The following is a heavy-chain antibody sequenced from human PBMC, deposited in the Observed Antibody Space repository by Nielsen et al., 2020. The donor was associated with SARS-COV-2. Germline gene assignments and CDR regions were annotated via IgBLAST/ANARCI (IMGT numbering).Heavy chain of an antibody. D-gene: IGHD3-3*01. J-gene: IGHJ4*02. CDR1: GYTFSNFY. CDR3: ARDNYDFWSGHYY. Sequence: ASVKVSCKTSGYTFSNFYMHWVRQAPGQGPEWVGIMNPSGGSTTYAQKFQGRVSINSDTSTSTAYMELRSLRSDDTAVYYCARDNYDFWSGHYYWGQGTLVTVSS. V-gene: IGHV1-46*01. CDR2: MNPSGGST.